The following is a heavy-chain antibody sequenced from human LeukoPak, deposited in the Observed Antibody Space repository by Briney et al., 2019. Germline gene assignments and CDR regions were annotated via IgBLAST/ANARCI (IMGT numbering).Heavy chain of an antibody. CDR1: GFTFSSYA. CDR2: ISYDGSNK. J-gene: IGHJ6*03. Sequence: LTGGSLRLSCAASGFTFSSYAMHWVRQAPGKGLEWEAVISYDGSNKYYADSVKGRFTISRDNFKNTLYLQMNSLRAEDTAVYYCARDSLLGYYYYYYMDVWGKGTTVTVSS. D-gene: IGHD2-21*01. CDR3: ARDSLLGYYYYYYMDV. V-gene: IGHV3-30*04.